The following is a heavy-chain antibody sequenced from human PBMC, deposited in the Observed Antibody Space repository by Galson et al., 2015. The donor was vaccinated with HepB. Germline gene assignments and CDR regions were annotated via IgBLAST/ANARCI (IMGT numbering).Heavy chain of an antibody. Sequence: ETLSLTCTVSGGFISSNSYHWGWIRQPPGKGLEWIGSIYYSGNTYYNASLKSRVTISVDTSKNQFSLNLSSVTAADTAVYYCARQAGGLRRYFQHWGQGTLVTVSS. CDR2: IYYSGNT. J-gene: IGHJ1*01. V-gene: IGHV4-39*01. CDR1: GGFISSNSYH. D-gene: IGHD4-17*01. CDR3: ARQAGGLRRYFQH.